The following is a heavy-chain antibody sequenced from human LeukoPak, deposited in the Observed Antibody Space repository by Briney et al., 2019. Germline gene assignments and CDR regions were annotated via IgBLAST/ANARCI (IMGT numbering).Heavy chain of an antibody. CDR3: AKANIVSTIGWYFDL. CDR2: ITAIGSTT. Sequence: GGSLRLSCAASGLTLTTYTIGWVRQVPGKGLEWVSLITAIGSTTYYADSVKGRFTISRDSSTSTLYLQMNTLRAEDTAVCYCAKANIVSTIGWYFDLWGRGTLVTVSS. D-gene: IGHD5/OR15-5a*01. CDR1: GLTLTTYT. J-gene: IGHJ2*01. V-gene: IGHV3-23*01.